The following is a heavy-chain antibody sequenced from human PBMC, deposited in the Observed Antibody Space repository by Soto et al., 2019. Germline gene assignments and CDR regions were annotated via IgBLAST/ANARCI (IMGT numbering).Heavy chain of an antibody. Sequence: SETLSLTCAVSGSSISGSNWWSWVRQPPGKGLEWIGEIYHSGSTNYNPSLKSRVTISVDKAKNQFSLKLSSVTAADTAVDYCARVQYDSSGYYYYYYGMDVWGQGTTVT. CDR3: ARVQYDSSGYYYYYYGMDV. CDR2: IYHSGST. CDR1: GSSISGSNW. J-gene: IGHJ6*02. D-gene: IGHD3-22*01. V-gene: IGHV4-4*02.